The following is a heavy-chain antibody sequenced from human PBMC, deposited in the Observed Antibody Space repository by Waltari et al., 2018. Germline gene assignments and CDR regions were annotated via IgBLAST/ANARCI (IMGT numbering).Heavy chain of an antibody. D-gene: IGHD2-15*01. CDR1: GAPMSGNSW. Sequence: QLQLQESGPGLVKPSGTLSLTCVVSGAPMSGNSWWSWVRQSPDKGLEWIGQVHRNGRTNYNPSLASRATVSLDSSMNQFSLRILSATAADTVVYYCARDLGRGLFLDSWGQGTLVTVSP. CDR2: VHRNGRT. CDR3: ARDLGRGLFLDS. J-gene: IGHJ4*02. V-gene: IGHV4-4*02.